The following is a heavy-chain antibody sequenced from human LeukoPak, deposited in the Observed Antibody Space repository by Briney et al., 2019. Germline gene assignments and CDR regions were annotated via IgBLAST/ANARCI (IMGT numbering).Heavy chain of an antibody. V-gene: IGHV1-18*01. CDR1: GYTFTSYG. CDR3: ARVTDYYDSHGAWWAFDI. D-gene: IGHD3-22*01. J-gene: IGHJ3*02. Sequence: ASVKVSCKASGYTFTSYGISWVRQAPGQGLEWMGWISAYNGNTNYAQKLQGRVTMTTDTSTSTAYMELRSLRSDDTAVYYCARVTDYYDSHGAWWAFDIWGQGTMVTVSS. CDR2: ISAYNGNT.